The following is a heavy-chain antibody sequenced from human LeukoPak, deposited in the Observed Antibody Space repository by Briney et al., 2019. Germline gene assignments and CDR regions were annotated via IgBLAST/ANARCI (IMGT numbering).Heavy chain of an antibody. CDR1: GFAFNTYS. CDR2: ISSSSSNI. V-gene: IGHV3-48*04. J-gene: IGHJ4*02. CDR3: ARVGRSGYSLDY. Sequence: GGSLRLTCAASGFAFNTYSIDWVRQAPGKGLEWFSYISSSSSNIYYADSVMGRYTISRDNANNLVFLQMNSLRAEDTAVYYCARVGRSGYSLDYWGQGTLVTVSS. D-gene: IGHD3-3*01.